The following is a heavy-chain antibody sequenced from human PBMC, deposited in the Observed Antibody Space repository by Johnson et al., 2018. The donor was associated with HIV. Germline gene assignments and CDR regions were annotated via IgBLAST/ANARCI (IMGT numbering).Heavy chain of an antibody. V-gene: IGHV3-53*01. Sequence: VQLVESGGDLVQPGGSLRLSCAASGFTVSSNYMSWVRQAPGKGLEWVSVIYSGGSTYYADSVKGRFTISRDNSKNTLYLQMNSRRAEDTAVYYCARDATGSYSPDAFDIWGQGTMVTVSS. CDR1: GFTVSSNY. J-gene: IGHJ3*02. D-gene: IGHD1-26*01. CDR2: IYSGGST. CDR3: ARDATGSYSPDAFDI.